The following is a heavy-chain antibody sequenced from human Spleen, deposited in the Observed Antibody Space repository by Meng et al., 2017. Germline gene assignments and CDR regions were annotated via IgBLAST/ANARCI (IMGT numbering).Heavy chain of an antibody. Sequence: GESLKISCAAPGFTFDDYTMHWVRQAPGKGLEWVSLISWDGGSTYYADSVKGRFTISRDNSKNSLYLQMNSLRTEDTALYYCAKGLAQFTAYYYGMDVWGQGTTVTVSS. V-gene: IGHV3-43*01. D-gene: IGHD5-18*01. CDR1: GFTFDDYT. J-gene: IGHJ6*02. CDR3: AKGLAQFTAYYYGMDV. CDR2: ISWDGGST.